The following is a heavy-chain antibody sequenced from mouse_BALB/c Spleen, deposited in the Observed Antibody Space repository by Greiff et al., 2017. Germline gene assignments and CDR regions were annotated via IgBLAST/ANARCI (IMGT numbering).Heavy chain of an antibody. J-gene: IGHJ2*01. Sequence: VQLQESGAELARPGASVKLSCKASGYTFTSYWMQWVKQRPGQGLEWIGAIYPGDGDTRYTQKFKGKATLTADKSSSTAYMQLSSLASEDSAVYYCARENGYDPDYWGQGTTLTVSS. CDR1: GYTFTSYW. CDR2: IYPGDGDT. CDR3: ARENGYDPDY. V-gene: IGHV1-87*01. D-gene: IGHD2-2*01.